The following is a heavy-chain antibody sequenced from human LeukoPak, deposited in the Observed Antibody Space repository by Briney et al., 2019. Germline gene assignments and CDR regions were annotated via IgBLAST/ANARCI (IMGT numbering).Heavy chain of an antibody. Sequence: GRSLRLSCAASGFTFSSYAMHWVRQAPGKGLEWVAVISYDGSNKYYADSVKGRFTISRDNSKNTLYLQMNSLRAEDTAVYYCARVWGVLDAFDIWGQGTMVTVSS. CDR2: ISYDGSNK. V-gene: IGHV3-30-3*01. D-gene: IGHD1-26*01. CDR1: GFTFSSYA. J-gene: IGHJ3*02. CDR3: ARVWGVLDAFDI.